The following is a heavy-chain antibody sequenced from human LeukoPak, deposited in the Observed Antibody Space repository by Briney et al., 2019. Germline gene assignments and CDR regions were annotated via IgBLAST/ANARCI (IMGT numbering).Heavy chain of an antibody. CDR2: ISGSGGHT. V-gene: IGHV3-23*01. J-gene: IGHJ4*02. CDR3: AKFFRRVATLWEYYDY. Sequence: GGSLRLSCATSGFALQTYALSWVRQAPGKGLEWVSAISGSGGHTYHADSVKGRFTISRDNSRDTLYLQMNSLRAEDTAVYYCAKFFRRVATLWEYYDYWGQGTLVTVSS. D-gene: IGHD5-12*01. CDR1: GFALQTYA.